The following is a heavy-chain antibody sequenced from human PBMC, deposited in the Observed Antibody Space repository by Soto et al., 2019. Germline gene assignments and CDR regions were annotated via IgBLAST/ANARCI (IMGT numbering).Heavy chain of an antibody. CDR1: GGSISSSSYY. Sequence: PSETLSPTCTVSGGSISSSSYYWGCIRQPRGKGLVCIGSLYYSESTYYMPYVKSRFTISVDTSNNQCSLKLSSVTAAGTAVYYCARGPSSGYFDYWGQGTLVPV. V-gene: IGHV4-39*01. D-gene: IGHD6-25*01. J-gene: IGHJ4*02. CDR2: LYYSEST. CDR3: ARGPSSGYFDY.